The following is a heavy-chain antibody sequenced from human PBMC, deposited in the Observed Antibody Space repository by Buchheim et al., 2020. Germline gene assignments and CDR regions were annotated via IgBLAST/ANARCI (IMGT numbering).Heavy chain of an antibody. CDR1: GGSISSGSYY. D-gene: IGHD3-10*01. Sequence: QVQLQESGPGLVKPSQTLSLTCTVSGGSISSGSYYWSWIRQPAGKGLEWIGRIYTSGSTNYNPSLKSRVTISVDTSKNQFSLKLSSVTAADTAVYYCARSPPLFPGGYKRDYYGSGTPESYFDYWGQGTL. CDR3: ARSPPLFPGGYKRDYYGSGTPESYFDY. J-gene: IGHJ4*02. V-gene: IGHV4-61*02. CDR2: IYTSGST.